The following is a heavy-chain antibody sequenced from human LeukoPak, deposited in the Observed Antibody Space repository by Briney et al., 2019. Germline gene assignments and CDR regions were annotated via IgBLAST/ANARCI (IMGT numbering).Heavy chain of an antibody. V-gene: IGHV3-66*01. CDR1: GFTVGSNY. J-gene: IGHJ4*02. D-gene: IGHD6-13*01. Sequence: GGSLRLSCAASGFTVGSNYRSWVRPAPGRGLEWVSVIYSGGTTYYADSVKGRFTISRDNSKNTLYLQMNSLRAEDTAVYHCERDPRGGSSWYYFDYWGQGTLVTVSS. CDR2: IYSGGTT. CDR3: ERDPRGGSSWYYFDY.